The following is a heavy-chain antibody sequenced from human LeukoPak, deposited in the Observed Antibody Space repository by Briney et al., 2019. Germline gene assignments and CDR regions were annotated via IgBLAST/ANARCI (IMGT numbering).Heavy chain of an antibody. CDR3: VKNNGWFHLAQ. D-gene: IGHD6-19*01. CDR2: IKTDGSET. V-gene: IGHV3-7*03. J-gene: IGHJ4*02. CDR1: RFNFRDHW. Sequence: GGSLRLSCAASRFNFRDHWMDWVRQAPGKGLEWVGHIKTDGSETYYLDSLRGRFSISRDNTNNALYLQMNSLRVEDTAVYYCVKNNGWFHLAQWGQGTLVTVSS.